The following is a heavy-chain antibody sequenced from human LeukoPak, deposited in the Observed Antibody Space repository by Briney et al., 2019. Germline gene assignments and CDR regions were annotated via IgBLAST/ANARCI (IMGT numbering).Heavy chain of an antibody. CDR3: ARGGQYYYDWNFDY. V-gene: IGHV4-34*01. D-gene: IGHD3-22*01. CDR1: GGSFSGYY. J-gene: IGHJ4*02. Sequence: PSETLSLTCAVYGGSFSGYYWSWIRQPPGKGLEWIGEINHSGSTNYNPSLKSRVTMSVDTSKNQFSLKLSSVTAADTAVYYCARGGQYYYDWNFDYWGQGTLVTVSS. CDR2: INHSGST.